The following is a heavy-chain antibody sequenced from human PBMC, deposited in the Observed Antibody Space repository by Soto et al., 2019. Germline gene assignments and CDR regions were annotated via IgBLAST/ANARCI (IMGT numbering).Heavy chain of an antibody. V-gene: IGHV3-23*01. J-gene: IGHJ4*02. CDR2: ISGSGAVT. Sequence: GVSMRLSCSASGFPFNTFAMSWVRQAPGKGLEWVATISGSGAVTHYADSVKGRFSISRDSSNSTLSLHTSGLRAEDTAIYYCATVSPLRVFVRGGQGTLVTV. CDR1: GFPFNTFA. CDR3: ATVSPLRVFVR. D-gene: IGHD3-3*01.